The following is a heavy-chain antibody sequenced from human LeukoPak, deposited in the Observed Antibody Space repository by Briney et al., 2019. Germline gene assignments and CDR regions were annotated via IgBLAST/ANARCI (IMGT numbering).Heavy chain of an antibody. CDR2: INSNSRTI. D-gene: IGHD1-26*01. V-gene: IGHV3-48*02. J-gene: IGHJ4*02. CDR3: ARDPTISGSYSDY. CDR1: GFTFSTYM. Sequence: TGGSLRLSCAASGFTFSTYMMNWVRQAPGKVLEWVSYINSNSRTIYYADSVKGRFTVSRDNAKNPLYLQMNSLRDEDTAVYYCARDPTISGSYSDYWGQGTLVTVSS.